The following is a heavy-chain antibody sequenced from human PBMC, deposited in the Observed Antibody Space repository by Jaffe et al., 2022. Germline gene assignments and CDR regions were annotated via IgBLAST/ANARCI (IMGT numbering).Heavy chain of an antibody. CDR2: ISWNSGSI. Sequence: EVQLVESGGGLVQPGRSLRLSCAASGFTFDDYAMHWVRQAPGKGLEWVSGISWNSGSIGYADSVKGRFTISRDNAKNSLYLQMNSLRAEDTALYYCAKGALRIMITFGALGAFDIWGQGTMVTVSS. J-gene: IGHJ3*02. CDR3: AKGALRIMITFGALGAFDI. D-gene: IGHD3-16*01. CDR1: GFTFDDYA. V-gene: IGHV3-9*01.